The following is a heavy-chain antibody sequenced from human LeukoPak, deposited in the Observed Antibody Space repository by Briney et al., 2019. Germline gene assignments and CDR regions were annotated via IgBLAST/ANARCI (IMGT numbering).Heavy chain of an antibody. D-gene: IGHD5-18*01. V-gene: IGHV3-7*01. CDR1: GFTFSSYW. J-gene: IGHJ6*03. CDR2: IKQAVSEK. CDR3: ARGQDQRDTAMPWDYYYYYMDV. Sequence: PGGSLRLSCAPSGFTFSSYWMSCVRQAPGKGLEWVANIKQAVSEKYYVDFVKGRFTISRDNAKNPLYLQMNSLRAEDTAVYYCARGQDQRDTAMPWDYYYYYMDVWGKGTTVTVSS.